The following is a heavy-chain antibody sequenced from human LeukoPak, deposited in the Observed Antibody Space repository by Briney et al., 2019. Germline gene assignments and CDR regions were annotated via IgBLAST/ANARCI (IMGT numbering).Heavy chain of an antibody. CDR2: ISASSVKI. V-gene: IGHV3-48*01. Sequence: GGSLRLSCAASGFTFSSYSMNWVRQAPGKGLEWVSYISASSVKIDYGDAVKGRFTISRDNAKNSLFLQMNSLRVDDTAVYFCARDQSRGQQWMYHLDDWGQGTLVTVSS. CDR1: GFTFSSYS. CDR3: ARDQSRGQQWMYHLDD. J-gene: IGHJ4*02. D-gene: IGHD5-24*01.